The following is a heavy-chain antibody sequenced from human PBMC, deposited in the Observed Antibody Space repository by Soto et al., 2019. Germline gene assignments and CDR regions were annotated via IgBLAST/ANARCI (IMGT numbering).Heavy chain of an antibody. CDR2: IWYDGSNK. CDR1: GFTFSSYG. D-gene: IGHD3-3*01. Sequence: QVQLVESGGGVVQPGRSLRLSCAASGFTFSSYGMHWVRQAPGKGLEWVAVIWYDGSNKYYADSVKGRFTISRDNSKKPLYLQMNSLRAEDTAVYYCARDLNTIFSGYGMDVWGQGTTVTVSS. V-gene: IGHV3-33*01. CDR3: ARDLNTIFSGYGMDV. J-gene: IGHJ6*02.